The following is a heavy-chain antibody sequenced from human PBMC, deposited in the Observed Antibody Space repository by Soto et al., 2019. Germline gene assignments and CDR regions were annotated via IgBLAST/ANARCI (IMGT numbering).Heavy chain of an antibody. V-gene: IGHV1-69*02. J-gene: IGHJ4*02. D-gene: IGHD2-21*02. CDR1: GGTFSSYT. Sequence: GASVKVSCKASGGTFSSYTISWVRQAPGQGLEWMGRIIPIIGIANYAQKIQERVTITADKSTSTVYMELSSLNSEDTAVYYCAAELYERGDCCHFDYWGQGTLVTVSS. CDR3: AAELYERGDCCHFDY. CDR2: IIPIIGIA.